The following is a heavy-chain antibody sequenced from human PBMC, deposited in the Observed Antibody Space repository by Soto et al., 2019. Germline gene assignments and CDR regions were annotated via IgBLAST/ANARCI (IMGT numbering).Heavy chain of an antibody. Sequence: QLQLQESGPGLVKPSETLSLTCSVSDDSINSDKYYWGWIRQPPGKGLEWIGSIYYRGNAYYTPSLQTRVTISLDKSKSQFSLKLNSVTAADSAVYFCARLEGLATISYYFDFWGPGALVTVSS. CDR3: ARLEGLATISYYFDF. J-gene: IGHJ4*02. CDR1: DDSINSDKYY. V-gene: IGHV4-39*01. D-gene: IGHD5-12*01. CDR2: IYYRGNA.